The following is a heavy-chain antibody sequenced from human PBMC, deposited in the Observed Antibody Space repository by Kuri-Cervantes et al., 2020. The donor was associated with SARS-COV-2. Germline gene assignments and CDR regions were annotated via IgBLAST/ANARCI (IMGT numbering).Heavy chain of an antibody. Sequence: GGSLRLSCVASGFNFSNYAMHWVRQAPGKGLEWVAVISYDGSNKYYADSVKGRFTISRDNSKNTLYLQMNSLRAEDTAVYYCASSSPATVTYPFDYWGQGTLVTVSS. CDR3: ASSSPATVTYPFDY. CDR2: ISYDGSNK. V-gene: IGHV3-30*04. CDR1: GFNFSNYA. J-gene: IGHJ4*02. D-gene: IGHD4-17*01.